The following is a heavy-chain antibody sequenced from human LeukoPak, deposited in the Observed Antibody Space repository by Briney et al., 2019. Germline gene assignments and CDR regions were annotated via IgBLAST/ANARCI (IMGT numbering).Heavy chain of an antibody. CDR2: ISWNSGSM. V-gene: IGHV3-9*01. Sequence: PGGSLRLSCSASGLTFSNYAMHWVRQAPGKGLEWVSGISWNSGSMGYADSVKGRFTISRDNAKNSLYLQMNSLRAEDTALYYCAKDRGIRYYYYYGMDVWGQGTAVTVSS. CDR3: AKDRGIRYYYYYGMDV. CDR1: GLTFSNYA. J-gene: IGHJ6*02.